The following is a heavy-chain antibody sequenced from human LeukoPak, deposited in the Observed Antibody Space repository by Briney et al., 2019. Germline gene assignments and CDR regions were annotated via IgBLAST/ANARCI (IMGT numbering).Heavy chain of an antibody. V-gene: IGHV4-39*01. Sequence: SETLSLTCTVSGGSVSSSSYYWGWIRQPPGKGLEWIGEINHNGGTNYNPSLKSRVTISTETSKNQFSLRLTSISAADTAVYYCARRTGNYFAYFDYWGQGALVTVSS. CDR1: GGSVSSSSYY. CDR2: INHNGGT. CDR3: ARRTGNYFAYFDY. J-gene: IGHJ4*02. D-gene: IGHD1-26*01.